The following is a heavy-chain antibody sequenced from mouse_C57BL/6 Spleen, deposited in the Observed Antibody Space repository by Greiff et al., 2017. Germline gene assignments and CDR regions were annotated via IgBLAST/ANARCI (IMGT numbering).Heavy chain of an antibody. CDR2: IDPNSGGT. V-gene: IGHV1-72*01. CDR3: ASDYGSSEGAMDY. Sequence: QQSCKASGYTFTSYWMHWVTQRPGRGLEWIGRIDPNSGGTKYNEKFKSKATLTVDKPSSTAYMQLSSLTSEDSAVYYCASDYGSSEGAMDYWGQGTSVTVSS. CDR1: GYTFTSYW. J-gene: IGHJ4*01. D-gene: IGHD1-1*01.